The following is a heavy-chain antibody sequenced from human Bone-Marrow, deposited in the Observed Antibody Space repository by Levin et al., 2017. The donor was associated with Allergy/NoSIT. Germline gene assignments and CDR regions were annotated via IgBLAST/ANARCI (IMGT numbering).Heavy chain of an antibody. D-gene: IGHD2-15*01. V-gene: IGHV4-38-2*01. CDR2: IDQSGNT. J-gene: IGHJ4*02. CDR1: NSSISSDFH. Sequence: SETLSLTCAVSNSSISSDFHWGWIRQPPGKGLEWIGSIDQSGNTYYNPSLTSRVTISLDPSKNQFSLRLTSVTAADTAVYYCARTLGYCSGDGCYYYFDQWGQGTLVTVSS. CDR3: ARTLGYCSGDGCYYYFDQ.